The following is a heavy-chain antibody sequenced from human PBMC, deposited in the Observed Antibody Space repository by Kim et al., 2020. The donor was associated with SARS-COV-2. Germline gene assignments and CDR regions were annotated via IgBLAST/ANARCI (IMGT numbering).Heavy chain of an antibody. CDR3: WGYCSGGSCPSAGMDV. J-gene: IGHJ6*02. CDR1: GGSFSGYY. CDR2: INHSGST. V-gene: IGHV4-34*01. D-gene: IGHD2-15*01. Sequence: SETLSLTCAVYGGSFSGYYWSWIRQPPGKGLEWIGEINHSGSTNYNPSLKSRVTISVDTSKNQFSLKLSSGTAAETAVYYCWGYCSGGSCPSAGMDVWGQGTTVTVSS.